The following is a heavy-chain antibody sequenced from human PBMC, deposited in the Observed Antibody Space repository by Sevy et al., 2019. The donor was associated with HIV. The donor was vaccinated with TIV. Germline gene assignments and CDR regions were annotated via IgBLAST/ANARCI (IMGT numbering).Heavy chain of an antibody. D-gene: IGHD5-12*01. CDR3: AKGPYSGYDSNYFAS. CDR2: ISSSGSTI. V-gene: IGHV3-48*03. Sequence: GGSLRLSCAASGFTFSSYEMNWVRQAPGKGLEWVSYISSSGSTIYYADSVKGRFTISRDNAKNSLYLQMNSLRAEDTAVYYCAKGPYSGYDSNYFASWGQGTLVTVSS. CDR1: GFTFSSYE. J-gene: IGHJ4*02.